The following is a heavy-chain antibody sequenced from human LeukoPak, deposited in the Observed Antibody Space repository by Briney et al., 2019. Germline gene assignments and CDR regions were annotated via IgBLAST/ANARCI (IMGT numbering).Heavy chain of an antibody. D-gene: IGHD6-19*01. CDR3: ASYSSGWYTEY. J-gene: IGHJ4*02. CDR1: GFTVSSNY. Sequence: GGSLRLSCAASGFTVSSNYMSWVRQAPGKGLEWVSVIYSGGSTYYADSVKGRFTISRDNSKNTLYLQMNSLRAEDTAVYYCASYSSGWYTEYWGQGTLVTVSS. V-gene: IGHV3-66*01. CDR2: IYSGGST.